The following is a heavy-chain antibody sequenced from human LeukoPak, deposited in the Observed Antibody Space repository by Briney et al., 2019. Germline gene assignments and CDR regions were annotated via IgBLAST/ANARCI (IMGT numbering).Heavy chain of an antibody. V-gene: IGHV4-34*01. D-gene: IGHD3-10*01. J-gene: IGHJ4*02. CDR2: GGNSGGT. CDR3: AKDDDKPYYYGSGTSYFDH. CDR1: GGSLNGYY. Sequence: SETLSLTCAVYGGSLNGYYWSWIRQPPGKGLEWIGEGGNSGGTKFNPSLKSRVTISADTSKNQFSLKLSSVTAEDTAVYCCAKDDDKPYYYGSGTSYFDHWGQGTLVTVSS.